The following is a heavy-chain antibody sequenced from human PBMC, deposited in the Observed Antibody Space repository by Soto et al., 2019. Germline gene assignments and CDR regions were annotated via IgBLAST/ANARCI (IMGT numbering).Heavy chain of an antibody. CDR2: ISGSGGST. V-gene: IGHV3-23*01. CDR3: AKDLRSSGPPGTFDI. CDR1: GFTFSSYA. J-gene: IGHJ3*02. Sequence: RAGGSLRISCAASGFTFSSYAMSWVRQAPGKGLEWVSAISGSGGSTYYADSVKGRFTISRDNSKNTLYLQMNSLRAEDTAVYYCAKDLRSSGPPGTFDIWGQGTMVTVSS. D-gene: IGHD3-22*01.